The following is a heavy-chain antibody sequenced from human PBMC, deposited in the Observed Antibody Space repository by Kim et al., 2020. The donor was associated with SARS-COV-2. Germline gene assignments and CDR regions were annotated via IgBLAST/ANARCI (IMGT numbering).Heavy chain of an antibody. CDR1: GGSIRSGGKF. J-gene: IGHJ4*02. D-gene: IGHD2-2*01. CDR3: ARGQPLDY. Sequence: SETLSLTCSVSGGSIRSGGKFWTWIRQHPAKGLEWIGHISYSGNSHYSPSLRSRVSISLQTSENQFSLELTSVTAADTAVYYCARGQPLDYWGQGILVTVSS. V-gene: IGHV4-31*03. CDR2: ISYSGNS.